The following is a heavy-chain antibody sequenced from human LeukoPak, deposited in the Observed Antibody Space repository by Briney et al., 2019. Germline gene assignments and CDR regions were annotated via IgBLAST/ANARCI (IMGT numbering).Heavy chain of an antibody. D-gene: IGHD3-10*01. J-gene: IGHJ4*02. CDR1: GFTFSSYW. V-gene: IGHV3-7*01. CDR2: IKQDGSEE. Sequence: QAGGSLRLSCAASGFTFSSYWMSWVRQAPGKGLEWVANIKQDGSEEYYVDSVKGRFTISRDNAKNLLYLQMNSLRAEDTAVYYCARDRRYYGSGSYYHRFDYWGQGTLVTVSS. CDR3: ARDRRYYGSGSYYHRFDY.